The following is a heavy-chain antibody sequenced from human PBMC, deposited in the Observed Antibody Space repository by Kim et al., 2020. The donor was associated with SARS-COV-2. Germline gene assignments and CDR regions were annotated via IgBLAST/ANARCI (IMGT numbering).Heavy chain of an antibody. V-gene: IGHV5-10-1*01. Sequence: SPSFQGNVTISADKSIGTACLQWSSLKASDTAMYYCARKLWFGENGMDVWGQGTTVTVSS. D-gene: IGHD3-10*01. J-gene: IGHJ6*02. CDR3: ARKLWFGENGMDV.